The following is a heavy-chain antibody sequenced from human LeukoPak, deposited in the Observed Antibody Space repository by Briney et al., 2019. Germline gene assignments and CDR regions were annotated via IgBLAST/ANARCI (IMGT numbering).Heavy chain of an antibody. D-gene: IGHD5-12*01. CDR1: GFTFSSYA. Sequence: GRSLRLSCAASGFTFSSYAMHWVRQAPGKGLEWVAVISYDGSNKYYADSVKGRFTISRDNSKNTLYLQMNSLRAEGTAVYYCARDRWDIVANFDYWGQGTLVTVSS. CDR2: ISYDGSNK. V-gene: IGHV3-30*04. CDR3: ARDRWDIVANFDY. J-gene: IGHJ4*02.